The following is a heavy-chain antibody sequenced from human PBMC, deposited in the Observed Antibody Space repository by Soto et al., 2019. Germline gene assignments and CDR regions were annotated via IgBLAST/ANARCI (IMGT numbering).Heavy chain of an antibody. CDR1: GLPFRSFS. CDR3: AEPQWEQLD. CDR2: INTGAST. Sequence: GGSLSLSCAASGLPFRSFSMGWVRQAPGKGLKWVSAINTGASTYYADAGQGRFTIVIDNSKKTLYLQMNSLRADDTDVYYCAEPQWEQLDWGQGTLVTVSS. J-gene: IGHJ4*02. V-gene: IGHV3-23*01. D-gene: IGHD1-26*01.